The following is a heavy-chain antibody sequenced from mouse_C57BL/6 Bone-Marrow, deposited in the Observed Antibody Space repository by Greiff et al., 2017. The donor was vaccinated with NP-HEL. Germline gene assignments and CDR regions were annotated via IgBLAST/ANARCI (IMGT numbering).Heavy chain of an antibody. CDR3: ARGGNDYAWFAY. V-gene: IGHV3-1*01. CDR2: ISYSGST. J-gene: IGHJ3*01. D-gene: IGHD2-4*01. Sequence: VQLKESGPGMVKPSQSLSLTCTVTGYSITSGYDWHWIRHFPGNKLEWMGYISYSGSTNYNPSLKSRISITHDTSKNHFFLKLNSVTTEDTATYYCARGGNDYAWFAYWGQGTLVTVSA. CDR1: GYSITSGYD.